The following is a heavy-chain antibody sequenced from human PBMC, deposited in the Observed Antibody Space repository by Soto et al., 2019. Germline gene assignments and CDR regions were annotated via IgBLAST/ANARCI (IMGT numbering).Heavy chain of an antibody. D-gene: IGHD2-2*01. J-gene: IGHJ6*03. V-gene: IGHV3-7*01. Sequence: GGSLRLSCAASGFTFSSYWMSWVRQAPGKGLEWVANIKQDGSEKYYVDSVKGRFTISRDNAKNSLYLQMNSLRAEDTAVYYCARDSHKDILYCSSTSCYSRPTKYYYYYMDVWGKGTTVTVSS. CDR3: ARDSHKDILYCSSTSCYSRPTKYYYYYMDV. CDR1: GFTFSSYW. CDR2: IKQDGSEK.